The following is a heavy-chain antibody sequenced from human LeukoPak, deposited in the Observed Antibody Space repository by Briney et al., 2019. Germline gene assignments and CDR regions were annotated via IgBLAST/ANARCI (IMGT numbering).Heavy chain of an antibody. CDR2: VIPIFGTA. V-gene: IGHV1-69*13. J-gene: IGHJ6*03. CDR1: GGTFRSYA. CDR3: ARVSCSSASCYGIYYMDV. D-gene: IGHD2-2*01. Sequence: VQVSCQASGGTFRSYAISWVRQAPGQGLEWMGGVIPIFGTANYAQKFQGRVTITADKSTSTAYMELSSLRSEDTAVYYCARVSCSSASCYGIYYMDVWGKGTTVTVSS.